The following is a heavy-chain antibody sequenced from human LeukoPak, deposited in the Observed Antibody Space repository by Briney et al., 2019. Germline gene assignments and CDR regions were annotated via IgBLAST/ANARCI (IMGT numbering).Heavy chain of an antibody. V-gene: IGHV4-59*01. Sequence: PSETLSLTCTVSGGSISSYYWSWIRQPPGKGLEWIGYIYYSGSTNYNPSLKSRVTISVDTSKNQFSLKLSSVTAADTAVYYCAREDWNYVSGYYYMDVWGKGTTVTVSS. D-gene: IGHD1-7*01. CDR2: IYYSGST. J-gene: IGHJ6*03. CDR3: AREDWNYVSGYYYMDV. CDR1: GGSISSYY.